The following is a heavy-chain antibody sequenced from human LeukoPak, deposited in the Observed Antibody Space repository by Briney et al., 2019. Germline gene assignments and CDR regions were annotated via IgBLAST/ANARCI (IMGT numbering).Heavy chain of an antibody. CDR2: IAGSGRHT. D-gene: IGHD3-22*01. Sequence: GGSLRLSCAASGFTFSSYAMSWVRQAPGKGLERVSSIAGSGRHTYYADSVKGRFTISRDNSKNTLYLQMNSLRAEDTAVYYCARNPYDSSGYKAPYWHFDLWGRGTLVTVSS. CDR1: GFTFSSYA. J-gene: IGHJ2*01. CDR3: ARNPYDSSGYKAPYWHFDL. V-gene: IGHV3-23*01.